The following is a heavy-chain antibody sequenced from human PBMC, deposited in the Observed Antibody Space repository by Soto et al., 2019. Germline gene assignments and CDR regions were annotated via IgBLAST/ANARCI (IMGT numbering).Heavy chain of an antibody. J-gene: IGHJ3*02. CDR1: GFTFDDYA. Sequence: PGGSLRLSCAASGFTFDDYAMHWVRQAPGKGLEWVSGISWNSGSIGYADSVKGRFTISRDNAKNSLYLQMNSLRAEDTALYYCAKDYCSGGSCYSFSAFDIWGQGTMVTVSS. CDR2: ISWNSGSI. D-gene: IGHD2-15*01. V-gene: IGHV3-9*01. CDR3: AKDYCSGGSCYSFSAFDI.